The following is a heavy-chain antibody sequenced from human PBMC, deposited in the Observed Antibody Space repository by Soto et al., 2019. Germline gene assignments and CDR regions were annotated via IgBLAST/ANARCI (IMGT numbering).Heavy chain of an antibody. V-gene: IGHV3-48*01. CDR2: ISSSSSTI. D-gene: IGHD3-3*01. CDR3: ARDNADRPNYAFWSGYYAQAFDI. Sequence: EVQLVESGGGLVQPGGSLRLSCAASGFTFSSYSMNWVRQAPGQGLEWVSYISSSSSTIYYADSVKGRFTISRDNAKNSLYLQINSLRAEDRAVYYCARDNADRPNYAFWSGYYAQAFDIWGHGTMVTVSS. CDR1: GFTFSSYS. J-gene: IGHJ3*02.